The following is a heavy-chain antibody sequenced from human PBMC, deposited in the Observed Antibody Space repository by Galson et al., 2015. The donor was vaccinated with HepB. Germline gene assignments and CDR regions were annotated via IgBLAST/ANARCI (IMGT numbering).Heavy chain of an antibody. J-gene: IGHJ3*02. V-gene: IGHV5-10-1*01. Sequence: QSGAEVKKPGESLRISCKGSGYSFTSYWISWVRQMPGKGLEWMGRIDPSDSYTNYSPSFQGHVTISADKSISTAYLQWSSLKASDTAMYYWARGDYYDSSGYYYRAFDIWGQGTMVTVSS. CDR1: GYSFTSYW. CDR3: ARGDYYDSSGYYYRAFDI. CDR2: IDPSDSYT. D-gene: IGHD3-22*01.